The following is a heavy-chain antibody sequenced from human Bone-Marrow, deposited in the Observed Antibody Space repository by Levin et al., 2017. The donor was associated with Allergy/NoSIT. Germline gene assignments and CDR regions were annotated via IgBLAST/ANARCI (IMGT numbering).Heavy chain of an antibody. CDR1: GGSFSSGSYF. D-gene: IGHD5-24*01. CDR2: VFYNGRT. Sequence: SQTLSLTCTVSGGSFSSGSYFWNWLRQPPGKGLEWIGYVFYNGRTNYNPSLKSRGTISMDTSKNQFSLRLDSVTAADTAVYYCARESITTWHDERRPVDSWGQGTLVIVSS. CDR3: ARESITTWHDERRPVDS. J-gene: IGHJ4*02. V-gene: IGHV4-61*01.